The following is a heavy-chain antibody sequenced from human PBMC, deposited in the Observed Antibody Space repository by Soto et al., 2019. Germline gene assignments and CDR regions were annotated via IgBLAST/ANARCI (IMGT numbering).Heavy chain of an antibody. D-gene: IGHD2-2*01. CDR1: GFTFSSYW. J-gene: IGHJ6*02. CDR2: INSDGSST. Sequence: GGSLRLSCAASGFTFSSYWMHWVRQAPGKGLVWVSRINSDGSSTSYADSVKGRFTISRDNAKNTLYLQMNSLRAEDTAVYYCARTPKSYCSSTSCQSPKNYGMDVWGQGTTVTVSS. CDR3: ARTPKSYCSSTSCQSPKNYGMDV. V-gene: IGHV3-74*01.